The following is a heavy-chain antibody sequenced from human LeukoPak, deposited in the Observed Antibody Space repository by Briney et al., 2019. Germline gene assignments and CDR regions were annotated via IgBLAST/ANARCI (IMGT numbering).Heavy chain of an antibody. J-gene: IGHJ5*02. CDR3: ARELGTNWFDP. CDR2: IYYSGST. Sequence: PSETLSLTYTVSGGSVSSGSYYWSWIRQPPGKGLEWIGYIYYSGSTNYNPSLKSRVTISVDTSKNQFSLKLSSVTAADTAVYYCARELGTNWFDPWGQGTLVTVSS. CDR1: GGSVSSGSYY. V-gene: IGHV4-61*01. D-gene: IGHD1-1*01.